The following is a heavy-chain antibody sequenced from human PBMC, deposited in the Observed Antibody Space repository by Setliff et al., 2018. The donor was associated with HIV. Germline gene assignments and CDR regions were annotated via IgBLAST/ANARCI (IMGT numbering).Heavy chain of an antibody. CDR3: AKDSHNRGWPGGYLRY. V-gene: IGHV3-23*01. J-gene: IGHJ4*02. CDR1: GFTFSSYA. D-gene: IGHD6-19*01. Sequence: GGSLSLSCAASGFTFSSYAMSWVRQAPGKGLEWVSAISDSGGSTYYADSVKGRFTISRDNSKNTLYLQMNILRAEDTAVYYCAKDSHNRGWPGGYLRYWGQGTLVTVSS. CDR2: ISDSGGST.